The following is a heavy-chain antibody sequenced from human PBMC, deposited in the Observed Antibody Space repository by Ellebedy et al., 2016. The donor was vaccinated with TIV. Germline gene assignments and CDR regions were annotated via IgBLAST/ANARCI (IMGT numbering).Heavy chain of an antibody. CDR2: FRPDGTGK. CDR3: ATADLGRNKPGY. Sequence: GGSLRLXCAASGFTFSNYWMSWVRPAPGKGLEWVAKFRPDGTGKSYVDSVEGRFTISRDNAKNSLYLEMNSLRAEDTAVYYYATADLGRNKPGYWGQGTLVTVSS. D-gene: IGHD1-1*01. CDR1: GFTFSNYW. J-gene: IGHJ4*02. V-gene: IGHV3-7*01.